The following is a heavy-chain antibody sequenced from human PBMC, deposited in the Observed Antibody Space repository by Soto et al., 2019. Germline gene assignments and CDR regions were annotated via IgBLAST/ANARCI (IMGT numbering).Heavy chain of an antibody. Sequence: GGSLRLSCAASGFTFSSYAMSWVRQAPGKGLEWDSAISGSGGSTYYADSVKGRFTISRDNSKNTLYLQMNSLRAEDTAVYYCAKAPRYSSSRGAKKHYYYYMDVWGKGTTVTVSS. CDR3: AKAPRYSSSRGAKKHYYYYMDV. J-gene: IGHJ6*03. V-gene: IGHV3-23*01. D-gene: IGHD6-13*01. CDR2: ISGSGGST. CDR1: GFTFSSYA.